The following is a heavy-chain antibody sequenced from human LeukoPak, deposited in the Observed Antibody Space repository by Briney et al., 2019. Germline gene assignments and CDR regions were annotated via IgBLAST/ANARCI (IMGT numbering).Heavy chain of an antibody. J-gene: IGHJ4*02. D-gene: IGHD4-17*01. V-gene: IGHV1-69*13. Sequence: GASVKVSCKASGGTFSSYAISWVRQAPGQGLEWMGGIIPIFGTANYAQKFQGRVTITADESTSTAYMELSSLRSEDTAVYYCARGRTVTTLSSSSDYWGQGTLVTVSS. CDR3: ARGRTVTTLSSSSDY. CDR2: IIPIFGTA. CDR1: GGTFSSYA.